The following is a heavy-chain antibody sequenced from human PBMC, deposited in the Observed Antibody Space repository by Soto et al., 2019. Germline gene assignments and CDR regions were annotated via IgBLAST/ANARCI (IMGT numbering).Heavy chain of an antibody. CDR3: ARDRDYYGSGSYYGPYYYYYYGMDV. D-gene: IGHD3-10*01. Sequence: ASVKVSCKASGYTFNSYGISWVRQAPGQGLEWMGWISAYNGNTNYAQKLQGRVTMTTDTSTSTAYMELRSLRSDDTAVYYCARDRDYYGSGSYYGPYYYYYYGMDVWG. CDR2: ISAYNGNT. V-gene: IGHV1-18*01. J-gene: IGHJ6*02. CDR1: GYTFNSYG.